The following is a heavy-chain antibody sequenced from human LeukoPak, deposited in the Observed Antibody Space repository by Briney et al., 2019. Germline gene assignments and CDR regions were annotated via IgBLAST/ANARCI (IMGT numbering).Heavy chain of an antibody. Sequence: PSETLSLTCAVSGGSFSGYYWSWIRQPLGKGLEWIGEMNESGGTTYNPSLKSRVTMSVDPSKNQLSLKLTSVTAADTAVYYCARGLRAARLASWGQGTLVTVSS. CDR1: GGSFSGYY. CDR2: MNESGGT. CDR3: ARGLRAARLAS. D-gene: IGHD6-6*01. J-gene: IGHJ5*02. V-gene: IGHV4-34*01.